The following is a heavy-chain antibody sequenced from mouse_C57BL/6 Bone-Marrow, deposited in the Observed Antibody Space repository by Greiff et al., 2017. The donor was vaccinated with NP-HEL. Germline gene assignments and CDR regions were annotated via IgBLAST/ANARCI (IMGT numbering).Heavy chain of an antibody. J-gene: IGHJ3*01. CDR2: ISGGGGNT. Sequence: EVQLQESGGGLVKPGGSLKLSCAASGFTFSSYTMSWVRQTPEKRLEWVATISGGGGNTYYPDSVKGRFTISRDNAKNTLYLQMSSLRSEDTALYYCARTGTWFAYWGQGTLVTVSA. D-gene: IGHD4-1*01. CDR3: ARTGTWFAY. CDR1: GFTFSSYT. V-gene: IGHV5-9*01.